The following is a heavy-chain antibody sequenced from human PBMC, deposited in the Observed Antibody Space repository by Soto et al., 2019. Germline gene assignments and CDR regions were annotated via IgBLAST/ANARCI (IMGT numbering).Heavy chain of an antibody. CDR3: ARGVGSSPPRY. CDR1: GGSISVYY. Sequence: SETLSLTCTISGGSISVYYWSWIRQSPRQGLEWIGYVYDNGRPYYSPSLKSRVTISADTSKYQISLKLTSATAADTAVYYCARGVGSSPPRYWGRGTLVTVSS. V-gene: IGHV4-59*01. CDR2: VYDNGRP. D-gene: IGHD3-9*01. J-gene: IGHJ4*02.